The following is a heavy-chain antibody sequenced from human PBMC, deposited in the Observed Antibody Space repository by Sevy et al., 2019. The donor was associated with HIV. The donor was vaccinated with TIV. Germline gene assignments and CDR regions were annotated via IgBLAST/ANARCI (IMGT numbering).Heavy chain of an antibody. CDR2: ISSSGSTI. CDR1: GFTFSDYY. CDR3: ASGGFDWLKYIDY. V-gene: IGHV3-11*01. Sequence: GGSLRLSCAASGFTFSDYYMSWIRQAPGKGLEWVTYISSSGSTIYYADSVKGRFTISRDNAKNSLYLQMNSLRAEDTAVYYCASGGFDWLKYIDYWGQGTLVTVSS. J-gene: IGHJ4*02. D-gene: IGHD3-9*01.